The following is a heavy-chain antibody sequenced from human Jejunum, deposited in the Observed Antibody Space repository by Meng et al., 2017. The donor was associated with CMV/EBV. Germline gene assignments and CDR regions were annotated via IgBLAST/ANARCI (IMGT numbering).Heavy chain of an antibody. V-gene: IGHV3-23*01. Sequence: TCRTISLPGVGQAPGKGLEWVSRIRPGGAGKYYVDSVQGRFTITRDNSKSTLYLQMNNLRVEDTAVYYCAKVNFCNGGSCNELDYWGQGTLVTVSS. CDR2: IRPGGAGK. D-gene: IGHD2-15*01. J-gene: IGHJ4*02. CDR1: TCRTIS. CDR3: AKVNFCNGGSCNELDY.